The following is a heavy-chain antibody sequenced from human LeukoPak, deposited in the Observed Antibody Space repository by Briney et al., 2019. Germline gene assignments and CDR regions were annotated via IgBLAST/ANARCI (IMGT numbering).Heavy chain of an antibody. CDR2: IYPGDSDT. J-gene: IGHJ5*02. D-gene: IGHD6-13*01. CDR1: GYSFTSYW. CDR3: ARIGIAAAIWFDP. V-gene: IGHV5-51*01. Sequence: GESLKISCKGSGYSFTSYWIGWLRQMPGKGLEWMGIIYPGDSDTSYSPSFQGQVTISADKSISTAYLQWSSLKASDTAMYYCARIGIAAAIWFDPWGQGTLVTVSS.